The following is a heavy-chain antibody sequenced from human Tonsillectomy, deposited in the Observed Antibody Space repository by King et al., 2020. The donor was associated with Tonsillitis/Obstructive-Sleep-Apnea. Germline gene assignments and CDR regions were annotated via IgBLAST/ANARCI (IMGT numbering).Heavy chain of an antibody. CDR3: ARGGDDRSGRFHEPFYI. V-gene: IGHV3-30*04. Sequence: QLVQSGGGVVQPGRSLRLSCAASGFTFSSYAMHWVRQAPGKGLEWVAVISYDGSNKYYADSVKGRFTISRDNSENTLSLHMNSLRPEDMAVYYCARGGDDRSGRFHEPFYIWGQGTMVTVSS. CDR2: ISYDGSNK. CDR1: GFTFSSYA. J-gene: IGHJ3*02. D-gene: IGHD2-21*02.